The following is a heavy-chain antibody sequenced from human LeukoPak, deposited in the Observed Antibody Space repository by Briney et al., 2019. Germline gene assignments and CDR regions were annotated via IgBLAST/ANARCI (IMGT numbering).Heavy chain of an antibody. Sequence: SKTLSLTCAVYGGSFSGYYWSWIRQPPGKGLEWIGEINHSGSTNYNPSLKSRVTISVDTSKNQFSLKLSSVTAADTAVYYCARQRVVAASAPFDYWGQGTLVTVSS. CDR2: INHSGST. D-gene: IGHD2-15*01. J-gene: IGHJ4*02. V-gene: IGHV4-34*01. CDR1: GGSFSGYY. CDR3: ARQRVVAASAPFDY.